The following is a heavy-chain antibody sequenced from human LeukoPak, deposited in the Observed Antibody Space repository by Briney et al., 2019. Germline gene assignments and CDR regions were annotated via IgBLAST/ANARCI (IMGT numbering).Heavy chain of an antibody. CDR3: ATYRQVLLSFES. V-gene: IGHV3-23*01. J-gene: IGHJ4*02. CDR1: GFAFSTFA. Sequence: GGSLRLSCAASGFAFSTFAMIWVRQPPGKGLEWVSSIFPSGGEIHYTDSVRGRFTISRDNSKSTLSLQMNSLRAEDTAIYYCATYRQVLLSFESWGQGTLVTVSS. CDR2: IFPSGGEI. D-gene: IGHD2-8*02.